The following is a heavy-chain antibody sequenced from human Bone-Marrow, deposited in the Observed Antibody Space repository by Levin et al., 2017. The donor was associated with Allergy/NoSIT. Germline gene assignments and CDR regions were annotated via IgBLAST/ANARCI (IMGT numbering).Heavy chain of an antibody. D-gene: IGHD4-17*01. CDR1: GFTFSDYW. Sequence: ASVKVSCAASGFTFSDYWMHWVRQAPGKGLVWVARINSDGRVTEYADSVKGRFTISRDNAKNMLHLQLNSLRADDTAVYFCARDQDDYGEPWFDYWGQGTLVTVSS. J-gene: IGHJ4*02. CDR3: ARDQDDYGEPWFDY. CDR2: INSDGRVT. V-gene: IGHV3-74*01.